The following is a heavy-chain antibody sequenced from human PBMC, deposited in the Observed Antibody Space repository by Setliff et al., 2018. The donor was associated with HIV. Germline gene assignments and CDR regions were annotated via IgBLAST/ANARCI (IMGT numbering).Heavy chain of an antibody. V-gene: IGHV4-34*01. D-gene: IGHD3-3*01. CDR3: ARGEMATIFDLWGGSLSYGMDV. Sequence: SETLSLTCAVYGDSFSGSYWSWIRQSPGTGLEWIGEVNHSGITNYNPSLRSRATLSVDTSKNQFSLNLRSVTVADTAVYYCARGEMATIFDLWGGSLSYGMDVWGQGTTVTVSS. J-gene: IGHJ6*02. CDR2: VNHSGIT. CDR1: GDSFSGSY.